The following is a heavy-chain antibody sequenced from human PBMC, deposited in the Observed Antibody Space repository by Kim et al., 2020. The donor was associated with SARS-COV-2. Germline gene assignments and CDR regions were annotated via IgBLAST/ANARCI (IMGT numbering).Heavy chain of an antibody. Sequence: SETLSLTCAVYGGSFSGYYWSWIRQPPGKGLEWIGEINHSGSTNYNPSLQSRVTISVDTSKNQFSLKLSSVTAADTAVYYCARGRKYSSSWYAYYYYGMDVWGQGTTVTVSS. V-gene: IGHV4-34*01. J-gene: IGHJ6*02. CDR3: ARGRKYSSSWYAYYYYGMDV. CDR2: INHSGST. CDR1: GGSFSGYY. D-gene: IGHD6-13*01.